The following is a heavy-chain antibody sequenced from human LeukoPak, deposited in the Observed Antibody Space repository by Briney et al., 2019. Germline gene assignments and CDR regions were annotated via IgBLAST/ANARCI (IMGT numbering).Heavy chain of an antibody. CDR2: INHSGST. J-gene: IGHJ6*03. Sequence: SETLSLTCAVYGGSFSGYYWSWIRQSPGRGLEWIGEINHSGSTNYNPSLKSRVIISIDTSKNQFSLKLSSVTAADTADYYCARLLPRTGTTAYYFHNDMDVWGKGTTVTISS. V-gene: IGHV4-34*01. D-gene: IGHD1-1*01. CDR1: GGSFSGYY. CDR3: ARLLPRTGTTAYYFHNDMDV.